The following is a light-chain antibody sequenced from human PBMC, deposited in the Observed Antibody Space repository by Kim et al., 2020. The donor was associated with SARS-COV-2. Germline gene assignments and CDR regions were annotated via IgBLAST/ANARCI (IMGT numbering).Light chain of an antibody. Sequence: GQGVTISCSGSSSNIGTNALNWYQQLPGTAPKLLIYSHDQRPSGVPDRFSGSKSGTSASLAISGLQPEDEADYYCGAWDGSLNAWVFGGGTQLTVL. J-gene: IGLJ3*02. CDR3: GAWDGSLNAWV. V-gene: IGLV1-44*01. CDR2: SHD. CDR1: SSNIGTNA.